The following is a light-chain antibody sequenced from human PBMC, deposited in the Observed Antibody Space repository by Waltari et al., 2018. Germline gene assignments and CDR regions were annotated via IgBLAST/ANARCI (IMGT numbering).Light chain of an antibody. CDR3: SSYTTGSTRYV. J-gene: IGLJ1*01. CDR2: DVN. Sequence: QSALTQPASVSGSPGQSITISCTGTSSDIGAYNFVSWYQKHPGKAPKVMIYDVNNRPSGCSSRFSGSKSGNAASLTISGLQAEDEADYYCSSYTTGSTRYVFGSGTKVTVL. CDR1: SSDIGAYNF. V-gene: IGLV2-14*03.